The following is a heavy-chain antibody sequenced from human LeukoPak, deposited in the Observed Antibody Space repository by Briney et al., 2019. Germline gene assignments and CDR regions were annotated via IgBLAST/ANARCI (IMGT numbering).Heavy chain of an antibody. CDR1: GFTFSSYG. CDR2: ISSSSSNI. D-gene: IGHD4-23*01. V-gene: IGHV3-48*02. CDR3: ARGSDYGGDFFEY. J-gene: IGHJ4*02. Sequence: GGSLRLSCAASGFTFSSYGMNWARQAPGKGLEWVSYISSSSSNIHHSVSVKGRFTISRDNAKNALYLQMNSLRDEDTAVYYCARGSDYGGDFFEYWGQGTLVTVSS.